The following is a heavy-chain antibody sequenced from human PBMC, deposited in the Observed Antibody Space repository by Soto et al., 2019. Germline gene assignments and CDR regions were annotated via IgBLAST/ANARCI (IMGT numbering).Heavy chain of an antibody. V-gene: IGHV3-23*01. CDR1: GFTFSTYP. CDR3: ARSPLGDY. CDR2: FGNSGGNT. J-gene: IGHJ4*02. D-gene: IGHD7-27*01. Sequence: GGSLSLSCAASGFTFSTYPMIWVRQAPGKGLEWVSRFGNSGGNTFYADSVKGRFTTSRDNSKNTLFLEMNSLKAEDTAVYYCARSPLGDYWGQGTQVTVSS.